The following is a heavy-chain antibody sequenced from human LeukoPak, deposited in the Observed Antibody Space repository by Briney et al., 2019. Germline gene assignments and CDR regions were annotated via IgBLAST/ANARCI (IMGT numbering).Heavy chain of an antibody. Sequence: GGSLRLSCAASGFTFSNAWMHGVRQAPGKGLEWVGRIKNKIASGTTDYAAPVKGRFTISRDDSKNTLFLHMNSLKTEDTAMYYSATNEALDIWGQGTMVTVSS. J-gene: IGHJ3*02. V-gene: IGHV3-15*01. CDR1: GFTFSNAW. CDR3: ATNEALDI. CDR2: IKNKIASGTT.